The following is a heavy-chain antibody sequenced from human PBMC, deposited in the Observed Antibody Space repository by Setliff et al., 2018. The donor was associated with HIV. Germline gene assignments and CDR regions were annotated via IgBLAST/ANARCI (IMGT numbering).Heavy chain of an antibody. J-gene: IGHJ4*02. V-gene: IGHV3-53*01. D-gene: IGHD3-22*01. Sequence: PGGSLRLSCAASGFTLSSNYMTWVRQAPGKGLEWVSVIYSDGRTYYADPVKGLFTISRDDSKNMVHLHMNSLKTEDTAVYFCTTPMRYDSAASRSWGQGTLVTVSS. CDR1: GFTLSSNY. CDR2: IYSDGRT. CDR3: TTPMRYDSAASRS.